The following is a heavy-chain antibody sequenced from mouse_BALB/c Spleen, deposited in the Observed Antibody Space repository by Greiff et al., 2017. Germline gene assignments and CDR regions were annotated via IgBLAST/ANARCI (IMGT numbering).Heavy chain of an antibody. Sequence: DVQLVESGPSLVKPSQSLSLTCSVTGYSITSGYWNWIRKVPGNKLEYMGYISNSGSTYYNPSLKSRNSITRDTSKNQYYLQMNSVTTEDTATYYSARDGYPFDYWGQGTTLTVSS. CDR1: GYSITSGY. CDR3: ARDGYPFDY. CDR2: ISNSGST. J-gene: IGHJ2*01. V-gene: IGHV3-8*02. D-gene: IGHD2-3*01.